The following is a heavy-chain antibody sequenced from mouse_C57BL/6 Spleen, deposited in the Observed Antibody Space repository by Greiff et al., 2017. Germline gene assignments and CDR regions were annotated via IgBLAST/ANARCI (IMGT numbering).Heavy chain of an antibody. CDR3: ASLNARYFDG. CDR1: GYSITSYY. V-gene: IGHV3-8*01. Sequence: VQLKESGPGLAKPSQTLSLTCSVTGYSITSYYLNWIRKFPGNKLEYMGNISYSGSTYYNPSLKSRISITRDTSKNQYYLQLNSVTTEDTATYYCASLNARYFDGWGTGTTVTVSS. CDR2: ISYSGST. J-gene: IGHJ1*03.